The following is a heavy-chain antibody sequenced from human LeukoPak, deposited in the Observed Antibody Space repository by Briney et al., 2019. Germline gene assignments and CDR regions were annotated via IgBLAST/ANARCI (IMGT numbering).Heavy chain of an antibody. CDR3: ARRWRAFDP. V-gene: IGHV5-51*01. CDR1: GYSFISDW. CDR2: IYSGESDT. D-gene: IGHD3-3*01. J-gene: IGHJ5*02. Sequence: GGALQISCKGSGYSFISDWIGGVRQMAGKGREWMGIIYSGESDTRYSPSSQGHLTISPQKSIGTAYLQWSSLKASDTAMYYCARRWRAFDPWGQGALVTVSS.